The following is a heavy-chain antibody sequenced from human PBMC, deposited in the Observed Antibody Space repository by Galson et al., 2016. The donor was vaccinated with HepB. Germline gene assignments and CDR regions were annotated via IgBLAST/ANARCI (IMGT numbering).Heavy chain of an antibody. CDR3: ARGRGYSSH. Sequence: SETLSLTCTVSGGSISGYYWTWIRQSPGLGLEWIGFIYSSGSTYYNPSLKSRVTISVDPSNNQFSLNLNSVTAADTAVYYCARGRGYSSHWGQGTLVTVSS. J-gene: IGHJ4*02. V-gene: IGHV4-59*01. D-gene: IGHD5-18*01. CDR1: GGSISGYY. CDR2: IYSSGST.